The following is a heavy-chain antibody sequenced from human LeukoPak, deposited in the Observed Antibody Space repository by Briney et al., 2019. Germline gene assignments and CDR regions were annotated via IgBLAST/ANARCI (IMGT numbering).Heavy chain of an antibody. Sequence: SGGSLRLSCAASGFTFSSYAMSWVRQAPGKGLEWVSAISGSGGSTYYADSVKGRFTISRDNAKNSLYLQMNSLRAEDTAVYYCGRDVSLHLLGGYSYGYIDYWGQGPLATVPS. D-gene: IGHD5-18*01. CDR1: GFTFSSYA. J-gene: IGHJ4*02. CDR2: ISGSGGST. V-gene: IGHV3-23*01. CDR3: GRDVSLHLLGGYSYGYIDY.